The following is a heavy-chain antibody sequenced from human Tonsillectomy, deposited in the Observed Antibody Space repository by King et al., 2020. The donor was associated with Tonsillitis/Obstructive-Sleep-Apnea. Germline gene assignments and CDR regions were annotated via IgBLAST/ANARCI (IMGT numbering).Heavy chain of an antibody. CDR1: GFTFSSYG. V-gene: IGHV3-30*18. CDR2: ISYVEKNK. Sequence: VQLVESGGGVVQPGRSLRLSCAASGFTFSSYGMHWVRQAPGKGLEWVAIISYVEKNKFYADSVKGRFTISRDNSKSTLYLQMNSLRTDDTAVYYCAKYLRNSWTFDYWGQGTLVTVSS. CDR3: AKYLRNSWTFDY. D-gene: IGHD6-13*01. J-gene: IGHJ4*02.